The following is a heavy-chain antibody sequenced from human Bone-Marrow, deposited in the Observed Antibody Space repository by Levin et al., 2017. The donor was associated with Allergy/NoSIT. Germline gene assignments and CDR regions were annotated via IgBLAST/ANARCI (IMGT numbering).Heavy chain of an antibody. Sequence: LAGGSLRLSCAASGFTFSSYWMHWVRQAPGKGLVWVSRINSDGSSTSYADSVKGRFTISRDNAKNTLYLQMNSLRAEDTAVYYCARDCGYVAAAGNWYFDLWGRGTLVTVSS. D-gene: IGHD6-13*01. V-gene: IGHV3-74*01. CDR3: ARDCGYVAAAGNWYFDL. CDR2: INSDGSST. CDR1: GFTFSSYW. J-gene: IGHJ2*01.